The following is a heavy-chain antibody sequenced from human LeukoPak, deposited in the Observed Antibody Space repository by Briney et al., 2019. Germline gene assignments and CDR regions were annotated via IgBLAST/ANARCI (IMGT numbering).Heavy chain of an antibody. CDR1: GFTFSSYA. V-gene: IGHV3-30*04. J-gene: IGHJ5*02. D-gene: IGHD1-1*01. CDR2: ISYDGSNK. Sequence: PGGSLRLSCAASGFTFSSYAMHWVRQAPGKGLEWVAVISYDGSNKYYADSVQGRFTISSDNSKTTLYLQMNSLRAEDTAVYYCARSRETTVNWFDPWGQGTLVTVSS. CDR3: ARSRETTVNWFDP.